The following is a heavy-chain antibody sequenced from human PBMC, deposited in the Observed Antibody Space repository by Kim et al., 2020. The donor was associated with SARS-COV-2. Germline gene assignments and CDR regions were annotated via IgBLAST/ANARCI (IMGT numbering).Heavy chain of an antibody. V-gene: IGHV1-24*01. CDR3: AAGYCSSTSCYYFGY. Sequence: ASVKVSCKVSGYTLTELSMHWVRQAPGKGLEWMGGFDPEDGETIYAQKFQGRVTMTEDTSTDTAYMELSSLRSEDTAVYYCAAGYCSSTSCYYFGYWGQGTLVTVSS. J-gene: IGHJ4*02. D-gene: IGHD2-2*01. CDR2: FDPEDGET. CDR1: GYTLTELS.